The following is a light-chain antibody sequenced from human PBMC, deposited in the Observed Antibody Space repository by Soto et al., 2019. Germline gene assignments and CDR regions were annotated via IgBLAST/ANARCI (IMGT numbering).Light chain of an antibody. CDR3: QQRSNWPRT. J-gene: IGKJ2*02. Sequence: EIVLTQSPATLSLSPGERATLSCRASQSVSSYLAWYQQKPGQAPRLLIYDASNMATGIPPRFSGSVSGTDFTLTSSSLEPEDFAIYYCQQRSNWPRTFGQGTKVEIK. CDR2: DAS. CDR1: QSVSSY. V-gene: IGKV3-11*01.